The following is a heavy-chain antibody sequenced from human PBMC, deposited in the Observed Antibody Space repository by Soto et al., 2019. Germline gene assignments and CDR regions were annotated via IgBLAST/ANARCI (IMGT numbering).Heavy chain of an antibody. CDR2: INPSGGST. J-gene: IGHJ6*02. V-gene: IGHV1-46*01. CDR3: ARDRGGYSSSSNYYGMDV. CDR1: GYTFTSYY. D-gene: IGHD6-13*01. Sequence: ASVKVSCKASGYTFTSYYMHWVRQAPGQGLEWMGIINPSGGSTSYAQKFQGRVTMTRDTSTSTAYMELSSLRSEDTAVYYCARDRGGYSSSSNYYGMDVWGQGTTVTVSS.